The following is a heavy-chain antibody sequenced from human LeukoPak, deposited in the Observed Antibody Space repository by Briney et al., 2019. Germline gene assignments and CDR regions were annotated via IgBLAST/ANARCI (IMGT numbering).Heavy chain of an antibody. D-gene: IGHD2-15*01. J-gene: IGHJ5*02. V-gene: IGHV4-39*07. CDR3: ARALGVVAASYNWFDP. Sequence: SETLSLTCTVSGGSISSSSYHWGWIRQPPGKGLEWIGSIYYSGSTYYNPSLKSRVTISVDTSKNQFSLKLSSVTAADTAVYYCARALGVVAASYNWFDPWGQGTLVTVSS. CDR2: IYYSGST. CDR1: GGSISSSSYH.